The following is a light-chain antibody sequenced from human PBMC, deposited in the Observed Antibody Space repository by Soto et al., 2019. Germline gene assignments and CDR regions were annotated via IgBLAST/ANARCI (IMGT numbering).Light chain of an antibody. J-gene: IGKJ4*01. CDR2: AAS. Sequence: DIQMTQSPSSVSASIGDRVTITCRASQDISIWLAWYQQKPGKAPNVLIYAASVLQSGVPSRFSGSGSGTDFTLPISSLQPEDFATYYCQQPNTFPLTFGGGAKVEIK. CDR3: QQPNTFPLT. V-gene: IGKV1-12*01. CDR1: QDISIW.